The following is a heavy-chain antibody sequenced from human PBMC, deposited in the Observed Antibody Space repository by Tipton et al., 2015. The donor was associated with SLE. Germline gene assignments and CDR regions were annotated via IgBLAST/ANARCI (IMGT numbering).Heavy chain of an antibody. Sequence: TLSLTCTVSGGSISSYYWSWIRQPPGKGLEWIGYIYYSGNTNYNPSLKSRVTISVDTSKNQFSLKLSSVTAADTAVYYCARRAVLWFGEPPAGAFDIWGQGTMVTVSS. V-gene: IGHV4-59*01. J-gene: IGHJ3*02. CDR2: IYYSGNT. CDR1: GGSISSYY. D-gene: IGHD3-10*01. CDR3: ARRAVLWFGEPPAGAFDI.